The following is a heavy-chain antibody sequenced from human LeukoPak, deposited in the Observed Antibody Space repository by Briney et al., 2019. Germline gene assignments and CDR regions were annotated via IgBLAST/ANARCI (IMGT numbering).Heavy chain of an antibody. CDR3: ARGLTYSSSWYGVDY. J-gene: IGHJ4*02. CDR1: GFIFDDYG. Sequence: PGRSLRLSCAASGFIFDDYGMSWVRQAPGKGLEWVSGINWNGGSTGYADSVKGRFTISRDNAKNSLYLQMNSLRAEDTALYYCARGLTYSSSWYGVDYWGQGTLVTVSS. CDR2: INWNGGST. V-gene: IGHV3-20*04. D-gene: IGHD6-13*01.